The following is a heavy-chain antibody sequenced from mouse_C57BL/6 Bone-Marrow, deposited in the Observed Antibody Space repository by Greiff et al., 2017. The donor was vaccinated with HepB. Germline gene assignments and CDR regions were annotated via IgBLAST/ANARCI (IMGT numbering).Heavy chain of an antibody. Sequence: DVKLVESGPGLVKPSQSLSLTCSVTGYSITSGYYWNWIRQFPGNKLEWMGYISYDGSNNYNPSLKNRISITRDTSKNKFFLKLNSVTTEDTATNYGARMGNYPRGFAYWGQGTLVTVSA. CDR2: ISYDGSN. CDR1: GYSITSGYY. CDR3: ARMGNYPRGFAY. V-gene: IGHV3-6*01. D-gene: IGHD2-1*01. J-gene: IGHJ3*01.